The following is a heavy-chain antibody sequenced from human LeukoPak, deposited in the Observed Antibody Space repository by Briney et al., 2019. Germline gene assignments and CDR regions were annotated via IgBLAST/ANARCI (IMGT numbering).Heavy chain of an antibody. Sequence: GRSLRLSCAASGFTFSNFAMHWVRQAPGKGLEWVAVISYDGSIKYYADSVKGRFTISRDNSKNTLYLQMNSLRAEDTAVYYCARVFWEKDGFIGAFDIWGQGTMVTVSS. CDR2: ISYDGSIK. D-gene: IGHD3-3*01. CDR1: GFTFSNFA. J-gene: IGHJ3*02. V-gene: IGHV3-30*14. CDR3: ARVFWEKDGFIGAFDI.